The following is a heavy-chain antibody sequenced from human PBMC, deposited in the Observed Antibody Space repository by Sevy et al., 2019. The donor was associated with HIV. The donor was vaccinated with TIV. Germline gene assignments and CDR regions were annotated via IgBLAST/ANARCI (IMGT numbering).Heavy chain of an antibody. D-gene: IGHD2-15*01. Sequence: ASVKVSCKVFGYSLSKISIHWVRQAPGKGLEWMGSFDPEDAEPIYAQTLEGRVTMTEDTSTDTAYMELISLTSEDTAIYYCTAVGLGYYSGSSYYQGDWFDPWGQGTLVTVSS. CDR3: TAVGLGYYSGSSYYQGDWFDP. V-gene: IGHV1-24*01. J-gene: IGHJ5*02. CDR1: GYSLSKIS. CDR2: FDPEDAEP.